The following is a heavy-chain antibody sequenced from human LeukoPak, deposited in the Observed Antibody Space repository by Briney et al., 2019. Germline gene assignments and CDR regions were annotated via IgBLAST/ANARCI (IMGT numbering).Heavy chain of an antibody. CDR3: ARDIETTDYYDSGYYFDY. D-gene: IGHD3-22*01. CDR2: ISGCSGNT. J-gene: IGHJ4*02. CDR1: GYTFSSYG. Sequence: ASVKVSCKASGYTFSSYGMSWVRQAPGQGLEWMGWISGCSGNTNYAQKLQGRVTMTTDKSKSTAYMELRSLRADDTAVYYCARDIETTDYYDSGYYFDYWGQGTLVTVSS. V-gene: IGHV1-18*01.